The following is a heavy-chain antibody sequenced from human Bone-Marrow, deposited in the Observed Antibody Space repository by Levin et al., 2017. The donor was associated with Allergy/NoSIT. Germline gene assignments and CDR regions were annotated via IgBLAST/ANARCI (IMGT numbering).Heavy chain of an antibody. V-gene: IGHV3-30*18. J-gene: IGHJ6*02. Sequence: GGSLRLSCAASGFTFSSYGMHWVRQAPGKGLEWVAVMSSDGSKTYYADSVRGRFTISRDNSKNRLYLQMNSLRVEDTAVFYCVKDRIAGGSSSSSGYYYYGMDVWGQGTTVTVSS. CDR2: MSSDGSKT. D-gene: IGHD6-6*01. CDR3: VKDRIAGGSSSSSGYYYYGMDV. CDR1: GFTFSSYG.